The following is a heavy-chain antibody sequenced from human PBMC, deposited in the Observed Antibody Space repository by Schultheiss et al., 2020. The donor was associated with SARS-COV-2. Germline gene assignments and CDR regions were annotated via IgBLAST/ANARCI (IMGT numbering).Heavy chain of an antibody. CDR2: ISGSGGST. D-gene: IGHD6-13*01. Sequence: GGSLRLSCGASGFIFSGSAFHWVRQAPGKGLEWVSLISGSGGSTYYADSVKGRFTISRDNSKNTLYLQMNNLRVEDTAMYYCARARAEQHLPFSWGPIPHPTTWFDPWGQGTLVTVSS. V-gene: IGHV3-23*01. CDR3: ARARAEQHLPFSWGPIPHPTTWFDP. CDR1: GFIFSGSA. J-gene: IGHJ5*02.